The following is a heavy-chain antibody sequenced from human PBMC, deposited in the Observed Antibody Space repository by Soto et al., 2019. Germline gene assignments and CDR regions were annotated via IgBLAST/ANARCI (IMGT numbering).Heavy chain of an antibody. CDR2: IKNGGDDT. J-gene: IGHJ6*02. CDR3: VRFSSLDV. Sequence: GGSLRLSCAASGFTLSSYWMYWVRQTPGKGLVWVARIKNGGDDTSYAESVKGRFTISRDNAKNTLYLQMSSLRSEDTAVYYCVRFSSLDVWGQGTTVTVSS. V-gene: IGHV3-74*01. CDR1: GFTLSSYW.